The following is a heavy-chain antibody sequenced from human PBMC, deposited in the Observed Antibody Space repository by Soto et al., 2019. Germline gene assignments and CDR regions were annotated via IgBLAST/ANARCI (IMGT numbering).Heavy chain of an antibody. CDR3: AKHSTLPDCGGDSFTYWYFDP. D-gene: IGHD2-21*02. J-gene: IGHJ2*01. Sequence: QVQLVESGGGVVQPGRSLRLSCAASGFTFSSYGMHWVRQAPGKGLEWVAVISYDGSNKYYADSVKGRFTISRDNSKNTLYLQMNSLRAEDTAVYYCAKHSTLPDCGGDSFTYWYFDPWGRGTLVTVSS. CDR2: ISYDGSNK. CDR1: GFTFSSYG. V-gene: IGHV3-30*18.